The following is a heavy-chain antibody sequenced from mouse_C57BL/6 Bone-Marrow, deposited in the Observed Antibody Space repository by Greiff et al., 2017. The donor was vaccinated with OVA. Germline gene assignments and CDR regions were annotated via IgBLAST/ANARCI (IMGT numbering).Heavy chain of an antibody. D-gene: IGHD4-1*01. CDR2: ISYDGSN. J-gene: IGHJ3*01. Sequence: VQLKESGPGLVKPSQSLSLTCSVTGYSITSGYYRNWIRQFPGNKLEWMGYISYDGSNNYNPSLKNRISITRDTSKNQFFLKLNSVTTEDTATYYCARDQVLPGTLLPYWGQGTLVTVSA. V-gene: IGHV3-6*01. CDR1: GYSITSGYY. CDR3: ARDQVLPGTLLPY.